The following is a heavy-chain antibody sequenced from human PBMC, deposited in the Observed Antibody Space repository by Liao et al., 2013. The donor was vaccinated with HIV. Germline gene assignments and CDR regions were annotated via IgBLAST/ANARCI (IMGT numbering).Heavy chain of an antibody. D-gene: IGHD2-15*01. V-gene: IGHV4-4*07. J-gene: IGHJ2*01. CDR2: MYTSGST. CDR3: ARTRGYCSGGSCYSEWYFDL. Sequence: QVQLQESGPGLVKPSETLSLSCTVSGASISSYYWSWIRQPAGKGLEWIGRMYTSGSTYYNPSLKSRVTISVDRSKNQFSLKLSSVTAADTAVYYCARTRGYCSGGSCYSEWYFDLWGRGTLVTVSS. CDR1: GASISSYY.